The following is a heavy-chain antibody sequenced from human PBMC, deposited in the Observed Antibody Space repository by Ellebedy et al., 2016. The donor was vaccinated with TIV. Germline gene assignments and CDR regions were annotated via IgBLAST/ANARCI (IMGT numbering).Heavy chain of an antibody. CDR2: VSYDGKSK. Sequence: GESLKISCAASGFTFSSYGIHWVRQAPGKGLEWVAVVSYDGKSKYYADSVKGRFTISRDNSKNTLILQVNSLRAEDTAVCYCAREMLGGGYSFVTDCWGQGTLVTVSS. V-gene: IGHV3-30*03. D-gene: IGHD5-18*01. CDR3: AREMLGGGYSFVTDC. CDR1: GFTFSSYG. J-gene: IGHJ4*02.